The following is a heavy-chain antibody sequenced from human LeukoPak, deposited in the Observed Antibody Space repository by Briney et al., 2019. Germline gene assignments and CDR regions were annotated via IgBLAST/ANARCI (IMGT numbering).Heavy chain of an antibody. Sequence: SETLSLTCAVYGGSFSGYYWSWIRQPPGKGLEWIGYIYHSGSTYYNPSLKSRVTISVDRSKNQFSLKLSSVTAADTAVYYCARDPGSYGAYWYFDLWGRGTLVTVSS. CDR2: IYHSGST. J-gene: IGHJ2*01. CDR1: GGSFSGYY. V-gene: IGHV4-30-2*01. CDR3: ARDPGSYGAYWYFDL. D-gene: IGHD1-26*01.